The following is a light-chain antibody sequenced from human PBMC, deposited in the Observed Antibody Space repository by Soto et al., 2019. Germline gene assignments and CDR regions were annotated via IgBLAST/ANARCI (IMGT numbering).Light chain of an antibody. CDR2: EDS. V-gene: IGLV3-21*02. CDR3: QVWDRTSNHYV. CDR1: NIGSKS. J-gene: IGLJ1*01. Sequence: SYELTQPPSVSVAPGQTVRVTCGGKNIGSKSVHWYQQKPGQAPGLVVYEDSDRPSRIPERFSGSNSGNTATLTISRVEAGDEADYHCQVWDRTSNHYVFGSGTKLTVL.